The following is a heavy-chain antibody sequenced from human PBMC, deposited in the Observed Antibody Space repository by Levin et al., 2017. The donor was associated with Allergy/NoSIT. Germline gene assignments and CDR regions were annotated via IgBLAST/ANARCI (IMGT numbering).Heavy chain of an antibody. D-gene: IGHD2-15*01. V-gene: IGHV1-8*01. CDR3: ARGVRCSGGSCYSGFRNWFDP. J-gene: IGHJ5*02. CDR1: GYTFTSYD. CDR2: MNPNSGNT. Sequence: GESLKISCKASGYTFTSYDINWVRQATGQGLEWMGWMNPNSGNTGYAQKFQGRVTMTRNTSISTAYMELSSLRSEDTAVYYCARGVRCSGGSCYSGFRNWFDPWGQGTLVTVSS.